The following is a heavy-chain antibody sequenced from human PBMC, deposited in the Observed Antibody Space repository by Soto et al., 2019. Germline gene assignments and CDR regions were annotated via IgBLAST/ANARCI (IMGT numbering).Heavy chain of an antibody. CDR2: ISAYNGNT. D-gene: IGHD3-22*01. V-gene: IGHV1-18*01. J-gene: IGHJ4*02. Sequence: QVQLVQSGAEVKKPGASVKVSCKASGYTFTSYGISWVRQAPGQGLEWMGWISAYNGNTNYAQKLQGRVTMTTDTXTXTXXMELRSLRSDDTAVYYCARGGAYYDSSGYPYYFDYWGQGTLVTVSS. CDR1: GYTFTSYG. CDR3: ARGGAYYDSSGYPYYFDY.